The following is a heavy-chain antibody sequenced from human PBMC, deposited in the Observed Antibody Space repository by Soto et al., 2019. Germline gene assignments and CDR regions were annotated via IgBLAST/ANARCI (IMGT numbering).Heavy chain of an antibody. CDR2: ISGSGGST. CDR1: GFTFSSYA. J-gene: IGHJ4*02. Sequence: EVQLLESGGGLVQPGGSLRLSCAASGFTFSSYAMSWVRQAPGKWLEWVSAISGSGGSTYYADSVKGRFTISRDNSKNTLYLQMNSLRAEDTAVYYCAKSHDDGDYYFDYWGQGTLVTVSS. V-gene: IGHV3-23*01. D-gene: IGHD4-17*01. CDR3: AKSHDDGDYYFDY.